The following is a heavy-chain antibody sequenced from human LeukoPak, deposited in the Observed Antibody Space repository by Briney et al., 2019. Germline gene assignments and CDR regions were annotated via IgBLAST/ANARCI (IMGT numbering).Heavy chain of an antibody. CDR2: ISSSSSYI. V-gene: IGHV3-21*04. Sequence: GGSLRLSCAASGFTFSSYSMNWVRQAPGKGLEWVSSISSSSSYIYYADSVKGRFTISRDNSKNTLYLQMNSLRAEDTAVYYCAKDPGGSYYRVYWGQGTLVTVSS. CDR1: GFTFSSYS. CDR3: AKDPGGSYYRVY. D-gene: IGHD1-26*01. J-gene: IGHJ4*02.